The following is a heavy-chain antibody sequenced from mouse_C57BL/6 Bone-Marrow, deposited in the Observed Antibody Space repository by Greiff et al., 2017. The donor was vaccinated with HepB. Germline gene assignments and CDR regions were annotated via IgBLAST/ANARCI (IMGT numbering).Heavy chain of an antibody. CDR3: TREDGNYYFDY. V-gene: IGHV1-15*01. CDR2: IDPETGGT. Sequence: VKLVESGAELVRPGASVTLSCKASGYTFTDYEMHWVKQTPVHGLEWIGAIDPETGGTAYNQKFKGKAILTADKSSSTAYMELRSLTSEDSAVYYCTREDGNYYFDYWGQGTTLTVSS. D-gene: IGHD2-1*01. CDR1: GYTFTDYE. J-gene: IGHJ2*01.